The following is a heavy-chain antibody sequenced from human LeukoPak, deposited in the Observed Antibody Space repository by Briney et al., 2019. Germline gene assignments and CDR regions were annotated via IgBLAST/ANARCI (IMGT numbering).Heavy chain of an antibody. Sequence: GASVKVSCKASGYTFTDYYVRWVRQAPGQGLEWMGWINPNSGATNYAQKFQGRVTMTRNTSISTAYMELSRLRSDDTAVYYGATVGAKTFDHWGQGTLVTVSS. CDR1: GYTFTDYY. CDR2: INPNSGAT. CDR3: ATVGAKTFDH. D-gene: IGHD1-26*01. J-gene: IGHJ4*02. V-gene: IGHV1-2*02.